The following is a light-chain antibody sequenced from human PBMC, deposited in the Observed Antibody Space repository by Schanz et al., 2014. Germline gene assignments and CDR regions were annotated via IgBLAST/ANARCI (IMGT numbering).Light chain of an antibody. J-gene: IGKJ4*01. Sequence: IHMTQSPSTLSASVGDRVTITCRASQSMGTWLAWYQQKPGKAPKLLIYATSTLQSGVPSRFSGSGSGTDFTLSISSLQPEDFATYYCLQHNSYPLTFGGGTKVGIK. V-gene: IGKV1-5*01. CDR1: QSMGTW. CDR3: LQHNSYPLT. CDR2: ATS.